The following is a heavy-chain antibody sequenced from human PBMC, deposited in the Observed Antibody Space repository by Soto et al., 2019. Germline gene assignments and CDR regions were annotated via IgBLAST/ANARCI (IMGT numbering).Heavy chain of an antibody. V-gene: IGHV4-39*01. CDR1: GGSISSSDYY. J-gene: IGHJ4*02. Sequence: QLQLQESGPGLVKPSETLSLTCTVSGGSISSSDYYWGWIRQSPGKGLEWIGSIYYSGTSFYDPSLKSRLSLSVDTSKNQFSLRLSSVTAADTAVYYYARQARGSTLSDFDYWGQGTLVTVSS. D-gene: IGHD2-2*01. CDR2: IYYSGTS. CDR3: ARQARGSTLSDFDY.